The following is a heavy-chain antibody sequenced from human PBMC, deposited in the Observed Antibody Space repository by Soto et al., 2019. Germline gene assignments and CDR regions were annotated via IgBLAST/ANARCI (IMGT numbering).Heavy chain of an antibody. CDR2: INHSGST. J-gene: IGHJ5*02. Sequence: SETLSLTCAVYGGSFSGYYWSWVRQPPGKGLEWIGEINHSGSTNYNPSLKSRVTISVDTSKNQFSLKLSSVTAADTAVYYCARGHAGAHWFDPWGQGTLVTVSS. V-gene: IGHV4-34*01. CDR1: GGSFSGYY. CDR3: ARGHAGAHWFDP.